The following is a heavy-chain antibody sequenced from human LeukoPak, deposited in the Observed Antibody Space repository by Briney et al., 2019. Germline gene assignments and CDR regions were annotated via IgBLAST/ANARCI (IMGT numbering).Heavy chain of an antibody. D-gene: IGHD1-26*01. CDR2: IYYSGST. CDR1: GGSISSYY. V-gene: IGHV4-59*01. J-gene: IGHJ4*02. CDR3: ARVGRRLLADY. Sequence: PSETLSLTCTVSGGSISSYYWSWIRQPPGKGLEWIGYIYYSGSTNYNPSLKSRVTISVDTSKNQFSLKLSSVTAAGTAVYYCARVGRRLLADYWGQGTLVTVSS.